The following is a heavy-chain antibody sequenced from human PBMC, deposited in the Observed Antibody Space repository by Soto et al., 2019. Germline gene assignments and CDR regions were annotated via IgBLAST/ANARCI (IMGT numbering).Heavy chain of an antibody. CDR1: GISITISNW. CDR2: SYHSGSS. V-gene: IGHV4-4*02. Sequence: QVPLRDSGPRLVKPSWTLSLTCAVSGISITISNWWTWVRQPPGKGLEWIGESYHSGSSNYNPSLQSRVTISVDKSKNQFFLKLTSVTAADTAGYYCARRYYYDSSGYYMGDWGQGALVTVYS. D-gene: IGHD3-22*01. J-gene: IGHJ4*02. CDR3: ARRYYYDSSGYYMGD.